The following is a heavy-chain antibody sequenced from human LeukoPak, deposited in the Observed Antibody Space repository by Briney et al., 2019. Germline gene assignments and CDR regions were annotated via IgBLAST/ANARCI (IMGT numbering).Heavy chain of an antibody. Sequence: GGSLRLSCAASGFSLSGYGMHWVRQAPGKGLEWVAFIRHDGTQYHTDTVKGRFIIYRDNSRSTLFLQMNSLGVEDTAVYYCGKGRERDYNCLDSWGQGTLVTVSS. V-gene: IGHV3-30*02. CDR1: GFSLSGYG. CDR3: GKGRERDYNCLDS. D-gene: IGHD5-24*01. J-gene: IGHJ4*02. CDR2: IRHDGTQ.